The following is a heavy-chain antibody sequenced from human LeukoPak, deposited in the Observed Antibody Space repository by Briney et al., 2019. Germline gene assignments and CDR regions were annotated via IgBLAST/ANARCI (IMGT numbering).Heavy chain of an antibody. CDR3: ARLGHYYYFMDV. J-gene: IGHJ6*03. CDR1: GFTFSDYY. CDR2: ISSSGSTV. Sequence: GGSLRLSCAASGFTFSDYYMRWIRQAPGEGLEWVSYISSSGSTVYYADSLKGRFTISRDNAKNSLYLQMNSLRAEDTAVYYCARLGHYYYFMDVWGKGTTVTVSS. V-gene: IGHV3-11*01.